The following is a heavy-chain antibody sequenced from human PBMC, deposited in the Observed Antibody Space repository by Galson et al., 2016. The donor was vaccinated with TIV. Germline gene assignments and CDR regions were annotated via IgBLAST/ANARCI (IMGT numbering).Heavy chain of an antibody. J-gene: IGHJ3*02. CDR1: GYSFTNYW. CDR3: AGHPLSRAFDI. Sequence: QSGAEVKKPGKSLTISCKGSGYSFTNYWISWVRQMPGKGLEWMGIIYPDDSDTRYSPSFQGQVTISANKSISTADVRWSSLKASDTAMYFCAGHPLSRAFDIWGQGTVVTVSS. V-gene: IGHV5-51*01. CDR2: IYPDDSDT.